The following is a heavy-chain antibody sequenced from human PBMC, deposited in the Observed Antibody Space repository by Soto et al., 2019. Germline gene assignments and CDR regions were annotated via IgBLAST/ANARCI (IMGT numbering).Heavy chain of an antibody. CDR3: ARDNGYSYGNNLDH. Sequence: SESLSLTCTVSGGSISSSYWSWIRQPPGKGLEWIGYIYYSGSTNYNPSLKSRVTISVDTSKNQFSLKLSSVTAADTAVYYCARDNGYSYGNNLDHWGQGTLVTVS. CDR1: GGSISSSY. CDR2: IYYSGST. V-gene: IGHV4-59*01. D-gene: IGHD5-18*01. J-gene: IGHJ4*02.